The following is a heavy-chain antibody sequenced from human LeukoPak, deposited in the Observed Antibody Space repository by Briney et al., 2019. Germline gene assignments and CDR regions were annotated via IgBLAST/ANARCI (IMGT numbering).Heavy chain of an antibody. CDR3: ARAPYYDFWSGYWSGFDY. D-gene: IGHD3-3*01. CDR1: GGTFSSYA. CDR2: IIPIFGTA. Sequence: ASVKVSCKASGGTFSSYAISWVRQAPGQGLEWMGGIIPIFGTANYAQKFQGRVTITTDESTSTAYMELSSLRPEDTAVYYCARAPYYDFWSGYWSGFDYWGQGTLVTVSS. J-gene: IGHJ4*02. V-gene: IGHV1-69*05.